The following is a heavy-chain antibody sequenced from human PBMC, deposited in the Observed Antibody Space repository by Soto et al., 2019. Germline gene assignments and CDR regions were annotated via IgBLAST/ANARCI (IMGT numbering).Heavy chain of an antibody. Sequence: SVKVSCKASGFTFTSSIIQWVRQARGQRLEWIGWIVVGSGNTNYAQKFQERVTITRDMSTSTAYMELSSLRSEDTAVYYCAMQYCTSTNCYGEYWFDYWGQGTLVTVSS. CDR1: GFTFTSSI. D-gene: IGHD2-2*01. V-gene: IGHV1-58*02. CDR3: AMQYCTSTNCYGEYWFDY. J-gene: IGHJ4*02. CDR2: IVVGSGNT.